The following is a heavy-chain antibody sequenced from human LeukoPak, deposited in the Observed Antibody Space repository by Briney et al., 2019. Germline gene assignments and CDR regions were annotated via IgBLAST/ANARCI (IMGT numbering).Heavy chain of an antibody. J-gene: IGHJ4*02. Sequence: GGSLRLSCVASGFTFSSYGMSWVRQAPGKGLEWVSGISGSGGSTYYADSVKGRFTISRDNSKKTLYLQMNSLRAEDTAVYYCAKDRGWLPFDYWGQGTLATVSS. CDR1: GFTFSSYG. CDR2: ISGSGGST. V-gene: IGHV3-23*01. CDR3: AKDRGWLPFDY. D-gene: IGHD5-24*01.